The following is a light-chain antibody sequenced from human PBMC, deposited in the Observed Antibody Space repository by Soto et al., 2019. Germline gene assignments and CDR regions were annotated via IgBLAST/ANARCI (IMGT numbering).Light chain of an antibody. CDR3: SSYTSSSTPPYV. V-gene: IGLV2-14*01. CDR1: SSDVGGYNY. Sequence: QSALTQPASVSGSPGQSITISCTGTSSDVGGYNYVSWYQQHPGKAPKLMIYDVSNRPSGVSNHFSGSKSGNTASLTISGLQAEDEADYYCSSYTSSSTPPYVFGTGTKLTVL. J-gene: IGLJ1*01. CDR2: DVS.